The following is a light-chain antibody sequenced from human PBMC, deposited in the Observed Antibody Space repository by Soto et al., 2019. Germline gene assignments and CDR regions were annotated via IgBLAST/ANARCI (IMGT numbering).Light chain of an antibody. J-gene: IGLJ2*01. CDR2: DVS. Sequence: QSALTQPASVSGSPGQSITMSCTGTSSDVGGYNYVSWYQQHPGKAPKLMIYDVSNRPSGVSNRFSGSKSGNTASLTISGLQAEDEAEYYCSSYTSSSILVFGGGTKVTVL. CDR1: SSDVGGYNY. V-gene: IGLV2-14*01. CDR3: SSYTSSSILV.